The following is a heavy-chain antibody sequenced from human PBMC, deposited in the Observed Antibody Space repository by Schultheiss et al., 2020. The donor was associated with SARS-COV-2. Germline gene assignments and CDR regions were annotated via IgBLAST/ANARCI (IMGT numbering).Heavy chain of an antibody. CDR2: INPSGGST. Sequence: GESLKISCKASGYTFTGYYMHWVRQAPGQGLEWMGIINPSGGSTSYAQKFQGRVTMTRDTSTSTVYMELSSLRSEDTAVYYCARDSYSGSYRFDYWGQGTLVTVSS. CDR1: GYTFTGYY. J-gene: IGHJ4*02. D-gene: IGHD1-26*01. CDR3: ARDSYSGSYRFDY. V-gene: IGHV1-46*01.